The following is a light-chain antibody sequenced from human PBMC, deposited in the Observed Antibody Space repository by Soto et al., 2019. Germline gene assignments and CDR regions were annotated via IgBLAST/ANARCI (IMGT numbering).Light chain of an antibody. CDR3: QQSYIMSEGYT. CDR1: QSISNH. Sequence: DIQVTQSPSSLSASAGDRVTNTCRASQSISNHLNWYQQKPGKAPNLLIYAASSLQSGVPSRFSGSGSGTDFTLTITSLQPEDFATYYCQQSYIMSEGYTFGQGTKLEIK. J-gene: IGKJ2*01. V-gene: IGKV1-39*01. CDR2: AAS.